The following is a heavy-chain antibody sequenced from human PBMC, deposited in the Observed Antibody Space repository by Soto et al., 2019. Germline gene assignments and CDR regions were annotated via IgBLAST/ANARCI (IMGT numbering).Heavy chain of an antibody. Sequence: ASETLSLTCAVYGGSFSGYYWSWIRQPPGKGLEWIGEINHSGSTNYNPSLKSRVTISVDTSKNQFSLKLSSVTAADTAVYYCAGYFVDTAMVTFWGQGTLVTVSS. CDR1: GGSFSGYY. J-gene: IGHJ4*02. CDR2: INHSGST. V-gene: IGHV4-34*01. D-gene: IGHD5-18*01. CDR3: AGYFVDTAMVTF.